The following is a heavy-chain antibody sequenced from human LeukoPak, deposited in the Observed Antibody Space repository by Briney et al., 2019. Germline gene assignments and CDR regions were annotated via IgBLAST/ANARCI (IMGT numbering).Heavy chain of an antibody. CDR1: GFTFSAPY. CDR2: IKNKADSYIA. Sequence: PGGSLRLSCAASGFTFSAPYMDWVRQAPGKGLEWVGRIKNKADSYIADYAASVKGRFTISRDDSKNSLYLQMTSLKTEDTAMYFCTRDWWTSLDVWGQGTTVTVSS. D-gene: IGHD2-15*01. J-gene: IGHJ6*02. V-gene: IGHV3-72*01. CDR3: TRDWWTSLDV.